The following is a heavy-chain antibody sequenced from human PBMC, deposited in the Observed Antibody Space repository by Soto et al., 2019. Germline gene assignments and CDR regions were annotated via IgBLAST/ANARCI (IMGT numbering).Heavy chain of an antibody. CDR1: GFTFGDYA. CDR3: TIYCSSTSCYDFFDY. CDR2: IRSKAYGGTT. Sequence: GGSLRLSCTASGFTFGDYAMSWFRQAPGKGLEWVGFIRSKAYGGTTEYAASVKGRFTISRDDSKSIAYLQMNSLKTEDTAVYYCTIYCSSTSCYDFFDYWGQGTLVTVSS. D-gene: IGHD2-2*01. V-gene: IGHV3-49*03. J-gene: IGHJ4*02.